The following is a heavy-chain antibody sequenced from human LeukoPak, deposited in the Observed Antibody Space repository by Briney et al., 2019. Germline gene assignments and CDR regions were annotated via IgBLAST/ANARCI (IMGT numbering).Heavy chain of an antibody. D-gene: IGHD2-2*01. CDR1: GYRLTTYW. Sequence: GGSLKISCKGSGYRLTTYWIGWVRQMRGKGLEWMGIIYPGDSDTRYNPSFQGRVTISADKSISTAYLQWSSLKASDTAMYYCARLYRYCSSTNCFGGNYFDYWGQGTLVTVSS. V-gene: IGHV5-51*01. CDR2: IYPGDSDT. CDR3: ARLYRYCSSTNCFGGNYFDY. J-gene: IGHJ4*02.